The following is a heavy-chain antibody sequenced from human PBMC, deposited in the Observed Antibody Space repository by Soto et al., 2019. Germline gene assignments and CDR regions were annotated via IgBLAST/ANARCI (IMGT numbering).Heavy chain of an antibody. D-gene: IGHD3-10*01. CDR1: GYNFMPYG. Sequence: ASVKVSCKASGYNFMPYGGNWVRQAPGQGLEWMGWISPWKGNTNYAQSFQGRVTMTTDTSTSTAYMELRSLTSDDTAVYYCARDLDPSGSYYNDYWGPGTLVNVSS. CDR2: ISPWKGNT. CDR3: ARDLDPSGSYYNDY. V-gene: IGHV1-18*04. J-gene: IGHJ4*02.